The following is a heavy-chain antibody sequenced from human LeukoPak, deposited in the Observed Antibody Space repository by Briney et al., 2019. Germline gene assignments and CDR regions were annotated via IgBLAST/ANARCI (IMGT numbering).Heavy chain of an antibody. CDR1: GFTFSRYW. Sequence: GGSLRLSCAASGFTFSRYWMSWVRQAPGKGLEWVANIKQDGSEKYYVDSVKGRFTISRDNAKNSLYLQMNSLRAEDTAVYYCASGRPFDYWGQGTLVTVSS. V-gene: IGHV3-7*01. J-gene: IGHJ4*02. CDR3: ASGRPFDY. D-gene: IGHD1-26*01. CDR2: IKQDGSEK.